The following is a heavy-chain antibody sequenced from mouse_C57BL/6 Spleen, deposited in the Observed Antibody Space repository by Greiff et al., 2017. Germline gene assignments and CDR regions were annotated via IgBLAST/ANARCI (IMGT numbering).Heavy chain of an antibody. CDR1: GYTFTSYW. D-gene: IGHD2-1*01. Sequence: VQLQQPGAELVKPGASVKMSCKASGYTFTSYWITWVKQRPGQGLEWIGDIYPGSGSTNYNEKFKSKATLTVDTSSSTAYMQLSSLTYEASAVYYCSYGNYDYFDYWGQGTTLTVSS. CDR2: IYPGSGST. J-gene: IGHJ2*01. CDR3: SYGNYDYFDY. V-gene: IGHV1-55*01.